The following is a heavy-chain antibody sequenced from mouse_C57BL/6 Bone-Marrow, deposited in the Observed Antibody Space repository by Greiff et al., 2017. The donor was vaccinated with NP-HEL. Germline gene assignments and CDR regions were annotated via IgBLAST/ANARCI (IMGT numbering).Heavy chain of an antibody. J-gene: IGHJ1*03. Sequence: EVKLVESGGGLVQSGRSLRLSCATSGFTFSDFYMEWVRQAPGKGLEWIAASRNKANDYTTEYSASVKGRFIVSRDTSQSILYLQMNALRAEDTAIYYCARDAVRYAYWYFDVWGTGTTVTVSS. V-gene: IGHV7-1*01. CDR2: SRNKANDYTT. CDR1: GFTFSDFY. D-gene: IGHD1-1*01. CDR3: ARDAVRYAYWYFDV.